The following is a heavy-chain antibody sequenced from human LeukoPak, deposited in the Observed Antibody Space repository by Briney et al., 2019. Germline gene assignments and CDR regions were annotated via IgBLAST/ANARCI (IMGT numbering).Heavy chain of an antibody. J-gene: IGHJ4*02. CDR1: GFTVSSNY. Sequence: GGSLRLSCAASGFTVSSNYMSWVRQAPGKGLEWVSVIYSGGSTYYADSVKGRFTISRDNSKNTLYLQMNSLRAEDTAVYYCAKDHQWLVSYFDYWGQGTLVTVSS. CDR3: AKDHQWLVSYFDY. V-gene: IGHV3-53*01. D-gene: IGHD6-19*01. CDR2: IYSGGST.